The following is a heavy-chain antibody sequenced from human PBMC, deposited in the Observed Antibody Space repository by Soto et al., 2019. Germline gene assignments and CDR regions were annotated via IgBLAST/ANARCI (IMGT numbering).Heavy chain of an antibody. CDR2: IKSKTDGGTT. D-gene: IGHD3-10*02. CDR1: DFTFTNAW. J-gene: IGHJ4*02. CDR3: NTGPRYYVYEGY. V-gene: IGHV3-15*07. Sequence: GGSLRLSCVASDFTFTNAWMNWVRQAPGKGLEWVGRIKSKTDGGTTDYAAPVKGRFTLSRDDSKKTVYLQMNSLRSEDTAVYYCNTGPRYYVYEGYWGQGT.